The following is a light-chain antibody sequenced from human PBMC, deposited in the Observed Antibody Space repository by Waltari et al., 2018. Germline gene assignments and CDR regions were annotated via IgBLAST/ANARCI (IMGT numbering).Light chain of an antibody. Sequence: DIVSTQSPGTLSLSPGERATLSCRASQRVSSLSFTWYQQRPGQAPRLLIYGTSSRATDIPDRFSGSGSGTDFTLTISRLEPEDFAVYFCQQYDGSAVTFGGGTKVEIK. CDR1: QRVSSLS. CDR2: GTS. J-gene: IGKJ4*01. CDR3: QQYDGSAVT. V-gene: IGKV3-20*01.